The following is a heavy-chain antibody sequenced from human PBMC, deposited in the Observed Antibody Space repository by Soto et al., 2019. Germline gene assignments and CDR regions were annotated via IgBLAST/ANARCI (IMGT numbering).Heavy chain of an antibody. D-gene: IGHD3-3*01. CDR2: INHSGST. CDR3: ARVSFWSRYYTASFVP. Sequence: SETLSLTCAVYGGSFSGYYWSWIRQPPGKGLEWIGEINHSGSTNYNPSLKSRVTISVDTSKNQFSLKLSSVTAADTAVYYCARVSFWSRYYTASFVPWDKGTLVTVSS. CDR1: GGSFSGYY. J-gene: IGHJ5*02. V-gene: IGHV4-34*01.